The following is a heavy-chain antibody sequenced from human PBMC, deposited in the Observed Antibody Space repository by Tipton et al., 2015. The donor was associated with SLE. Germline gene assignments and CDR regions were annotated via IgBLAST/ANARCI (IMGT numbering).Heavy chain of an antibody. CDR1: GDSIGSSSYF. J-gene: IGHJ5*02. D-gene: IGHD4-17*01. CDR3: ARPSSMTTGAFDP. Sequence: TLSLTCTVSGDSIGSSSYFWGWIRQSPGKGLEWIGSVYHSGSTRYNPSFQSRVTITVDTSKNQFSLNLKSVTAADTAVYYCARPSSMTTGAFDPWGQGTLVTVSS. CDR2: VYHSGST. V-gene: IGHV4-39*07.